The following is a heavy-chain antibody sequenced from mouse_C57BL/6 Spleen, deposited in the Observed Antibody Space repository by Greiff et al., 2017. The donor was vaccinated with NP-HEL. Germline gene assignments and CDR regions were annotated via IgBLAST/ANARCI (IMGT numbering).Heavy chain of an antibody. J-gene: IGHJ4*01. CDR2: IHPNSGST. Sequence: VQLQQPGAELVKPGASVKLSCKASGYTFTSYWMHWVKQRPGQGLEWIGMIHPNSGSTNYNEKFKSKATLTVDKSSSTAYMQLSSLTSEDSAVYYCASVGSSYGDYAMDYWGQGTSVTVSS. CDR3: ASVGSSYGDYAMDY. V-gene: IGHV1-64*01. CDR1: GYTFTSYW. D-gene: IGHD1-1*01.